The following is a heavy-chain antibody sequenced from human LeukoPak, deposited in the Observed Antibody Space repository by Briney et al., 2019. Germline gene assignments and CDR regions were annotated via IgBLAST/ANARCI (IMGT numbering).Heavy chain of an antibody. CDR1: GGSFSGYY. CDR2: INHSGNT. J-gene: IGHJ4*02. D-gene: IGHD4-17*01. Sequence: SETLSLTCAVYGGSFSGYYWSWIRQPPGKGLEWIGEINHSGNTNYNPSLKSRVTILVDMSGNQFSLKVSSVTAADTAMYYCTRHKVLNYGDYGDFDYWGQGILVTVSS. V-gene: IGHV4-34*01. CDR3: TRHKVLNYGDYGDFDY.